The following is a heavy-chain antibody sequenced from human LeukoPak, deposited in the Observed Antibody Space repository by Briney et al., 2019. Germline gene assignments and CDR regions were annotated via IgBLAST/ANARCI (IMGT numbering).Heavy chain of an antibody. J-gene: IGHJ5*02. V-gene: IGHV4-39*01. CDR2: IYYSGST. D-gene: IGHD1-26*01. CDR1: GGSISSSGYY. CDR3: ARQEYSGSYYGLSWFDP. Sequence: PSETLSLTCTVSGGSISSSGYYWGWIRQPPGKGLEWIASIYYSGSTYYNPSLKSRVTISVDTSKNQLSLKLSSLTDADTSVYYCARQEYSGSYYGLSWFDPWGQGTLVTVSS.